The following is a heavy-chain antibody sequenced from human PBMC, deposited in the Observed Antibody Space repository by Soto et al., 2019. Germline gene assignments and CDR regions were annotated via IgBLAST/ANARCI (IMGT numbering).Heavy chain of an antibody. V-gene: IGHV4-31*03. Sequence: PSETLSLTCTVSGGSISSGGYYWSWIRQHPGKGLEWIGYIYYSGSTYYNPSLKSRVTISVDTSKNQFSLKLSSVTAADTAVYYCARDQMDGYNGYYYGMDVWGQGTTVTVSS. CDR3: ARDQMDGYNGYYYGMDV. J-gene: IGHJ6*02. D-gene: IGHD5-18*01. CDR1: GGSISSGGYY. CDR2: IYYSGST.